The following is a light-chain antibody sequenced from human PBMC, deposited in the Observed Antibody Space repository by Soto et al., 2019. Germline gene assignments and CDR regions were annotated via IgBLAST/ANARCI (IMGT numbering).Light chain of an antibody. Sequence: EIVLTQYPGTLSLSPGERATLSCRASQNINSDNFAWYQQKPGQAPRLLIFGASTRATGIPDRFSVSGAGAYFNLTISRLEPADFGVYYCQQYGSSHTFGQGTRLEI. V-gene: IGKV3-20*01. CDR2: GAS. J-gene: IGKJ5*01. CDR3: QQYGSSHT. CDR1: QNINSDN.